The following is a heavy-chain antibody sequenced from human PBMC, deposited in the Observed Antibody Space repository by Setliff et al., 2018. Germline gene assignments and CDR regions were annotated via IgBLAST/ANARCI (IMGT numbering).Heavy chain of an antibody. Sequence: ASVKVSCKASGYTFTSYGISWVRQAPGQGLEWMGWISAYNGNTNYAQKLQGRDTMTTDTSTSTAYMELRSLRSDDTAVYYCAREGPYYYGSGSLRDAAPNDYWGQGTLVTVSS. J-gene: IGHJ4*02. D-gene: IGHD3-10*01. V-gene: IGHV1-18*01. CDR3: AREGPYYYGSGSLRDAAPNDY. CDR2: ISAYNGNT. CDR1: GYTFTSYG.